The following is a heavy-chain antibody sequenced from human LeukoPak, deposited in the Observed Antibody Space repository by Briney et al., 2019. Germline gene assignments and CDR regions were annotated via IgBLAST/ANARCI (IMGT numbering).Heavy chain of an antibody. CDR1: GYTFTSYG. Sequence: ASVTVSCKASGYTFTSYGISWVRQAPGQGLEWKGWINPNSGGTNYAQKFQGRVTMTRDTSISTAYMELSRLRSDDTAVYYCARVDTYSSGWPFDYWGQGTLVTVSS. J-gene: IGHJ4*02. D-gene: IGHD6-19*01. CDR2: INPNSGGT. CDR3: ARVDTYSSGWPFDY. V-gene: IGHV1-2*02.